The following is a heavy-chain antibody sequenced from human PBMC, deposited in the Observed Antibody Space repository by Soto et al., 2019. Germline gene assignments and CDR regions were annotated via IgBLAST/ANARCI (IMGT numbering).Heavy chain of an antibody. J-gene: IGHJ4*02. CDR1: GFTLSDHY. CDR3: AKNQERELPRVIDF. V-gene: IGHV3-23*01. D-gene: IGHD1-7*01. CDR2: MSGSSSTT. Sequence: GGSLRLSCAGSGFTLSDHYIDWVRQAPGKGLEWVSSMSGSSSTTYYADSVRGRFTISRDRSKNTLYLQMSSLRAEDTALYYCAKNQERELPRVIDFWGQGTLVTVSS.